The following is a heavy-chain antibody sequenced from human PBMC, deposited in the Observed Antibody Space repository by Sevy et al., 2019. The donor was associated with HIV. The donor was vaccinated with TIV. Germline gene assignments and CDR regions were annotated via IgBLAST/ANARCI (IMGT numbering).Heavy chain of an antibody. CDR2: ISYDGNYM. D-gene: IGHD3-10*01. V-gene: IGHV3-30*18. CDR3: AKDMASEGFDY. Sequence: GGSLRLSCAASGFTFSSSGIHWVRQAPGKGLEWVAIISYDGNYMYYADSVKGRFTISRNNSKNTLYLQMNSLRAEDTAVYYCAKDMASEGFDYWGQGTLVTVSS. J-gene: IGHJ4*02. CDR1: GFTFSSSG.